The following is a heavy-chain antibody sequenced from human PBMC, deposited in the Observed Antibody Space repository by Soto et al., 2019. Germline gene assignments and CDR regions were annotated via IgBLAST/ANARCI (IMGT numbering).Heavy chain of an antibody. CDR1: GYTFTRYY. D-gene: IGHD3-22*01. V-gene: IGHV1-2*02. Sequence: ASVKVSCKASGYTFTRYYMHWVRQAPGQGLEWMGWINPNSGGTNYAQKFQGRVTMTRDTSISTAYMELSRLRSDDTAVYYCARGGRYYYDSSGYRLGIWGQGTMVTVSS. CDR3: ARGGRYYYDSSGYRLGI. CDR2: INPNSGGT. J-gene: IGHJ3*02.